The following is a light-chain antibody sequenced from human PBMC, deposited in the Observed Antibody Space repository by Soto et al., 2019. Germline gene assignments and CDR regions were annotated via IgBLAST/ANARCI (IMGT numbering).Light chain of an antibody. V-gene: IGLV2-14*01. CDR3: SSYTCSSSLYD. CDR1: SSDVGGYNY. J-gene: IGLJ1*01. Sequence: QSVLTQPASVSGSPGQSITISCTGTSSDVGGYNYVSWYQQHPGKAPKLMIYDVSNRPSGVSNRFSGSKSGNTASLTISGLQAEDEADYYCSSYTCSSSLYDFVPGTKVTV. CDR2: DVS.